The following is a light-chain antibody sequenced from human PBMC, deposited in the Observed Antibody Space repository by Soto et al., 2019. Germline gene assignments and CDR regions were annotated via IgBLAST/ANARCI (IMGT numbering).Light chain of an antibody. Sequence: VIWMTQSPSLLSASTGDRVTISCRMSQGISSYLAWYHQKPGKAPKLLIYDASNLETGVPSRFSGSGSGTDFNFTISSLQPEDIATYYCQQYASLPLTFGGGTKVDI. J-gene: IGKJ4*01. CDR1: QGISSY. CDR3: QQYASLPLT. CDR2: DAS. V-gene: IGKV1D-8*03.